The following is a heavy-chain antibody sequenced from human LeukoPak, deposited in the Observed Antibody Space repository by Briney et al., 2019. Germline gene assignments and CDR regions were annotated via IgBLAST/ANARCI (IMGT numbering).Heavy chain of an antibody. D-gene: IGHD2-21*01. CDR1: GFTLSTYP. CDR2: KSSSDAGT. J-gene: IGHJ4*02. CDR3: AKAPVTSCRGAYCYPFDS. V-gene: IGHV3-23*01. Sequence: GGSLRLSCAASGFTLSTYPMSTVRQTPGKGLERVAAKSSSDAGTYHADSVRGRFTISRDNSKNTLYLQMNSLRAEDAAVYFCAKAPVTSCRGAYCYPFDSWGQGTLVTVSS.